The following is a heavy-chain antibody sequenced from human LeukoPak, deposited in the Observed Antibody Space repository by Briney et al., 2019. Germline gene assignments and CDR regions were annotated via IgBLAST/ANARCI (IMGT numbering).Heavy chain of an antibody. J-gene: IGHJ5*02. Sequence: ASVKGSCKASGYTFTGYYMHWVRQAPGQGLEWMGWINPNSGGTNYAQKFQGRVTMTRDTSISTAYMELSRLRSDDTAVYYCARDSPRHFDWPNWFDPWGQGTLVTVSS. CDR1: GYTFTGYY. V-gene: IGHV1-2*02. D-gene: IGHD3-9*01. CDR2: INPNSGGT. CDR3: ARDSPRHFDWPNWFDP.